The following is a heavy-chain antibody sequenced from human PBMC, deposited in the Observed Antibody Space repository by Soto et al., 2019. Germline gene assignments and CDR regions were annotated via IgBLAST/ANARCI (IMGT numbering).Heavy chain of an antibody. CDR2: ISYDGSNK. D-gene: IGHD2-15*01. CDR3: ARERTDIVVVVAATN. J-gene: IGHJ4*02. CDR1: GFTFSSYA. Sequence: QAQLVESGGGVVQPGRSLRLSCAASGFTFSSYAMHWVRQAPGKGPEWVAVISYDGSNKYYADSVKGRFTISRDNSKNTLYLQMNSLRAEDTAVYYCARERTDIVVVVAATNWGQGTLVTVSS. V-gene: IGHV3-30-3*01.